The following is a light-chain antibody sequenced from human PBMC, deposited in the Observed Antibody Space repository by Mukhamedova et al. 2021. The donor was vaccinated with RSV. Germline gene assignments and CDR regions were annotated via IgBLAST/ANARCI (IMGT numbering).Light chain of an antibody. J-gene: IGKJ4*01. CDR2: DAS. V-gene: IGKV1-33*01. CDR3: QQYEDLPVT. Sequence: WYQRRVHGKAPKLLIFDASSLESGVPSRFSGSGFGTDFTLTIRSLQPADIVTYYCQQYEDLPVTFGGGTKVEIK.